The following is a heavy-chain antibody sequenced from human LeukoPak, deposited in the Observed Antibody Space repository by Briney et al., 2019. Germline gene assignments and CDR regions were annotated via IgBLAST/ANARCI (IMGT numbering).Heavy chain of an antibody. D-gene: IGHD3-22*01. CDR2: FDPEDGET. V-gene: IGHV1-24*01. CDR3: ATDYDSSGYCLDY. Sequence: ASVKVSCKVSGYTLTELSMHWVRQAPGKGLEWMGGFDPEDGETIYAQKFQGRVTMAEDTSTDTAYMELSSLRSEDTAVYYCATDYDSSGYCLDYWGQGTLVTVSS. CDR1: GYTLTELS. J-gene: IGHJ4*02.